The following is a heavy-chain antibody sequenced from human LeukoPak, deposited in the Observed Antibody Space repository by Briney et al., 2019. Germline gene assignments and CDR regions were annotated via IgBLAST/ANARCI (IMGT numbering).Heavy chain of an antibody. Sequence: ASVTVSCTASGYTFTSYGISWVRQAPGQGLEWMGWISAYNGNTNYAQKLQGRVTMTTDTSTSTAYMELRSLRSDDTAVYYCARDRGYGDYFDYWGQGTLVTVSS. CDR3: ARDRGYGDYFDY. V-gene: IGHV1-18*01. CDR1: GYTFTSYG. D-gene: IGHD4-17*01. J-gene: IGHJ4*02. CDR2: ISAYNGNT.